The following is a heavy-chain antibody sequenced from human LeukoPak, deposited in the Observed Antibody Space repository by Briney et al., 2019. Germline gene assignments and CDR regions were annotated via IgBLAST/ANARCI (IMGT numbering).Heavy chain of an antibody. CDR3: ARDGYSTPDV. Sequence: KPSETLSFTCAVYGGSFSDYYWSWIRQPPGKGLEWIGEINHGGSTNYNPTLKSRVTLSVDTSKNQFSLKLTSVTAADTAVYYCARDGYSTPDVWGQGTTVTVSS. CDR2: INHGGST. J-gene: IGHJ6*02. CDR1: GGSFSDYY. V-gene: IGHV4-34*01. D-gene: IGHD6-13*01.